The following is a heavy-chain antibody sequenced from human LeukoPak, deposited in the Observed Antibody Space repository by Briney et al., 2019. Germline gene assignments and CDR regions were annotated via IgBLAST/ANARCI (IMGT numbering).Heavy chain of an antibody. Sequence: GASVKVSCKASGYTFTGYYLHWVLQAPGQGLEWMGWINPNSGGTNYAQKFQGRVTMTRDTSISTAYMELSRLRSDDTAVYYCARDPGDYGGNRFDYWGQGTLVTISS. D-gene: IGHD4-23*01. V-gene: IGHV1-2*02. CDR1: GYTFTGYY. CDR2: INPNSGGT. J-gene: IGHJ4*02. CDR3: ARDPGDYGGNRFDY.